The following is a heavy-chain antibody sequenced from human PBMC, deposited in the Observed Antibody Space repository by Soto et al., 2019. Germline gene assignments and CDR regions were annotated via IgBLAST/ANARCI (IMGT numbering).Heavy chain of an antibody. Sequence: GGSLRLSCAASGFSFNDYAMSWIRQAPGKGLEWVSGISASGASIHYADSVKGRFIVSRDNSNNALYLQMSSLRVEDTAMYYCTKDSVVMSTIPHLWGQGTRVTVS. J-gene: IGHJ5*02. V-gene: IGHV3-23*01. CDR1: GFSFNDYA. CDR3: TKDSVVMSTIPHL. CDR2: ISASGASI. D-gene: IGHD5-12*01.